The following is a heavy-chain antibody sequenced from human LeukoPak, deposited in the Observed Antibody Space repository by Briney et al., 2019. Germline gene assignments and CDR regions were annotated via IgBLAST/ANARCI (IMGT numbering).Heavy chain of an antibody. V-gene: IGHV1-24*01. CDR3: ARDQGSWNYYYYMDV. J-gene: IGHJ6*03. Sequence: ASVKVSCKVSGYTLSELSMHWVRQSPGKGLEWMGGFDVAETDTIYAQKFQGRVTMTEDTSTDTAYMELNSLSSEDTAVYYCARDQGSWNYYYYMDVWGKGTTVTVSS. CDR1: GYTLSELS. CDR2: FDVAETDT. D-gene: IGHD1-1*01.